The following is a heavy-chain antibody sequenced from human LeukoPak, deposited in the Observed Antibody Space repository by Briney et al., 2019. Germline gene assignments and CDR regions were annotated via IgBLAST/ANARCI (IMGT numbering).Heavy chain of an antibody. CDR1: GYTFTCYY. CDR3: ARDQESWWFDP. V-gene: IGHV1-2*02. CDR2: INPNSGGT. J-gene: IGHJ5*02. Sequence: XSVKVSCKASGYTFTCYYMHWVRQAPGQGLEWMGWINPNSGGTNYAKKFQGRVTMTRDTSISTAYMELSRLRSDDTAVYYCARDQESWWFDPWGQGTLVTVSS.